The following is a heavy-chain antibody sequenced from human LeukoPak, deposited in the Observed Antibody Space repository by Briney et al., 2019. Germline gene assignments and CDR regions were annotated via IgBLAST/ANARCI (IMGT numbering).Heavy chain of an antibody. CDR2: MNPNSGNT. J-gene: IGHJ5*02. CDR1: GYTFTSYD. D-gene: IGHD2-8*01. V-gene: IGHV1-8*01. Sequence: ASVKVSCKASGYTFTSYDINWVRQATGQGLEWMGWMNPNSGNTGYAQKFQGRVTMTRNTSISTAYMELSSLKSEDTAVYYCARGWYNGGGFDPWGQGTLVTVSS. CDR3: ARGWYNGGGFDP.